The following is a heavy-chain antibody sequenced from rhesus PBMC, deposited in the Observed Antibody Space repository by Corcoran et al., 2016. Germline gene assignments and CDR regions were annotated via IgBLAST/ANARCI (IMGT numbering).Heavy chain of an antibody. CDR3: AREYSNSGYFDY. J-gene: IGHJ4*01. CDR1: GGSISDDYY. V-gene: IGHV4-106*01. D-gene: IGHD4-23*01. Sequence: QVQLQESGPGLVKPSETLSLTCAVSGGSISDDYYWSWIRQPPGKGLEWIGYIYGSGGGTNYNPSLKNRVTISIAPSKNQFSLKLSSVTAADTAVYSCAREYSNSGYFDYWGQGVLVTVSS. CDR2: IYGSGGGT.